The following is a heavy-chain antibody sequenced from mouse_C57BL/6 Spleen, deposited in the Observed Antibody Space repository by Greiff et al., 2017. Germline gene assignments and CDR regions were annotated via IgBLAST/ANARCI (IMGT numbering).Heavy chain of an antibody. J-gene: IGHJ2*01. D-gene: IGHD1-1*01. V-gene: IGHV1-82*01. CDR3: ARWHTTVVAKFDY. Sequence: QVQLQQSGPELVKPGASVKISCKASGYAFSSSWMNWVKQRPGKGLEWIGRIYPGDGDTNYNGKFKGKATLTADKSSSTAYMQLSSLTSEDSAVYFCARWHTTVVAKFDYWGQGTTLTVSS. CDR2: IYPGDGDT. CDR1: GYAFSSSW.